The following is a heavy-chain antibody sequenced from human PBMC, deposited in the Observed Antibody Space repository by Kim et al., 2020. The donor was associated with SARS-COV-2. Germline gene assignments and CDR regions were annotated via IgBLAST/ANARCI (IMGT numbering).Heavy chain of an antibody. D-gene: IGHD3-22*01. V-gene: IGHV3-30*07. CDR3: AREFKYYYDSSGYPLPFQH. Sequence: GRFTISRDNSKNTLYLQMNSLRAEDTAVYYCAREFKYYYDSSGYPLPFQHWGQGTLVTVSS. J-gene: IGHJ1*01.